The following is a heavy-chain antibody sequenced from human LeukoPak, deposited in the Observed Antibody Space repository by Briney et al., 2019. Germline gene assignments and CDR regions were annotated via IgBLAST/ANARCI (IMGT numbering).Heavy chain of an antibody. CDR2: INHSGST. D-gene: IGHD1-26*01. CDR3: ARGRSGLVGAPQDRWFDY. CDR1: GGSFSGYY. J-gene: IGHJ4*02. Sequence: SETLSLTCAVYGGSFSGYYWSWIRQPPGKGLEWIGEINHSGSTNYNPSLKSRVTISVDTSKNQFSLKLSSVTAADTAVYYCARGRSGLVGAPQDRWFDYWGQGTLVTVSS. V-gene: IGHV4-34*01.